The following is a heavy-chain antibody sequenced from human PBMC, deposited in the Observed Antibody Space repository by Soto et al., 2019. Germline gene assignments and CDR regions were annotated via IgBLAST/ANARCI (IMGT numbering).Heavy chain of an antibody. J-gene: IGHJ4*02. V-gene: IGHV1-18*01. CDR1: GYTFTNYG. CDR2: ASAYNRNT. D-gene: IGHD1-26*01. Sequence: QVRLVQSGAEVKRPGASVRVSCKASGYTFTNYGITWVRQVPGQGLEWMGWASAYNRNTNYAQKFEDRVIMTTDTSTGTAHMELRSLRYDDTPLYFCARERQWEPLLYWGQGTLVTVSS. CDR3: ARERQWEPLLY.